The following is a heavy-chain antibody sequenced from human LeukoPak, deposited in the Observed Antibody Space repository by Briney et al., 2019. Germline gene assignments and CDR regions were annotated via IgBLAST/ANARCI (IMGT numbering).Heavy chain of an antibody. CDR1: GGSISSSSYY. D-gene: IGHD3-22*01. CDR2: IYYSGST. Sequence: PSETLSLTCTVSGGSISSSSYYWGWIRQPLGKGLEWIGSIYYSGSTYYNPSLKSRVTISVDTSKNQFSLKLSSVTAADTAVYYCARVDDSSGYSFDYWGQGTLVTVSS. V-gene: IGHV4-39*01. J-gene: IGHJ4*02. CDR3: ARVDDSSGYSFDY.